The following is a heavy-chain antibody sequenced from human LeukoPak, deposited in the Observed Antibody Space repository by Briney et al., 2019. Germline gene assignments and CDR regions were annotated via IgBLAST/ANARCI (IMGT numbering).Heavy chain of an antibody. CDR3: ANPQSPYYYGSGSYYSPDYYFDY. CDR1: GFTFSSYA. V-gene: IGHV3-23*01. CDR2: ISGSGGST. J-gene: IGHJ4*02. D-gene: IGHD3-10*01. Sequence: LAGGSLRLSCAASGFTFSSYAMSWVRQAPGKGLEWVSAISGSGGSTYYADSVKGRFTISRDNSKNTLYLQMNSLRAEDTAVYYCANPQSPYYYGSGSYYSPDYYFDYWGQGTLVTVSS.